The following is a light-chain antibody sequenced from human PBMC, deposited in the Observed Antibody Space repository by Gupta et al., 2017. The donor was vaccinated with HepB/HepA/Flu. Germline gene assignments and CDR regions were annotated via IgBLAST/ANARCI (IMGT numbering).Light chain of an antibody. Sequence: SYVLPQPPSVSVAPGKTARLSCGGNNIGSKSVHWYQQKPGQAPVLVVYVDSDRPSGIPERFSGSNSGNTATLTISRVEAGDEADYYCQVWDSSSDHVVFGGGTKLTVL. CDR3: QVWDSSSDHVV. CDR1: NIGSKS. CDR2: VDS. J-gene: IGLJ2*01. V-gene: IGLV3-21*03.